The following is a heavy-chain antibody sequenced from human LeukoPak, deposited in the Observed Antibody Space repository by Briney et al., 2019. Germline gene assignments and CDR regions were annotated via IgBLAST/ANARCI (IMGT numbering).Heavy chain of an antibody. V-gene: IGHV4-59*08. J-gene: IGHJ4*02. D-gene: IGHD3-10*01. CDR2: IYYSGNT. Sequence: SETLSLTCTVSGGSISGYYWSWIRQPPGKGLEWIGYIYYSGNTNYNPSLKSRVTISVDTSKSQFSLKLSSVTAADTAVYYCARGGRYSDSWGQGTLVTLSS. CDR1: GGSISGYY. CDR3: ARGGRYSDS.